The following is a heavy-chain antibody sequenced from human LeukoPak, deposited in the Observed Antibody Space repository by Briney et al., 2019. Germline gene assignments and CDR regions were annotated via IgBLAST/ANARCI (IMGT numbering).Heavy chain of an antibody. Sequence: ASVKVSCKASGYTFTGYYVHWVRQAPGQGLEWMGWINPNSGGTNYAQKFQGRVTMTRDTSISTAYMELSRLRSDDTAVYYCALRRGIAAAGTFRGGLDYWGQGTLVTVSS. CDR3: ALRRGIAAAGTFRGGLDY. V-gene: IGHV1-2*02. CDR2: INPNSGGT. J-gene: IGHJ4*02. D-gene: IGHD6-13*01. CDR1: GYTFTGYY.